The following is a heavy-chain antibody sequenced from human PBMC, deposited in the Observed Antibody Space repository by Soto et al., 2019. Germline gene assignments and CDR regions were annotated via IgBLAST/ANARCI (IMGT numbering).Heavy chain of an antibody. V-gene: IGHV4-39*01. CDR1: GGSISSSSNH. J-gene: IGHJ4*02. CDR2: IYYSENT. D-gene: IGHD4-17*01. CDR3: ATHPPYGPLDH. Sequence: QLQLQESGPGLVKPSETLSLTCTVSGGSISSSSNHWGWIRQPPGKGLEWIGNIYYSENTYYNPSLKSLFTISVDTSKNQFSLRLTSVTAADTAVYYCATHPPYGPLDHWGQGTLVTVSS.